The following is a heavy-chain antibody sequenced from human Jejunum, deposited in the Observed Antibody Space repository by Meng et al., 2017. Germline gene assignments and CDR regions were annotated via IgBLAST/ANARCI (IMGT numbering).Heavy chain of an antibody. CDR2: IYPGDSQT. Sequence: GESLKISCEGSGYSFTNYWIGWVRQMPGKGLEWMGLIYPGDSQTRYSPSFRGQVTITADKSISTVYLHWSSLKASDTAMYYCGRALNGDTWFDPWGQGTLVTVYS. V-gene: IGHV5-51*01. D-gene: IGHD7-27*01. J-gene: IGHJ5*02. CDR3: GRALNGDTWFDP. CDR1: GYSFTNYW.